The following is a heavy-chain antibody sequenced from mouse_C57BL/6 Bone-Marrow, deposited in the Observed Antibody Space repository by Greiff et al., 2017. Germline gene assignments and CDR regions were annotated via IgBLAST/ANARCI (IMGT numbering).Heavy chain of an antibody. CDR1: GFTFTTYP. J-gene: IGHJ2*01. V-gene: IGHV1-47*01. CDR2: FHPYNDDT. CDR3: ASRGEADLGY. Sequence: VQLQQSGAELVKPGASVKMSCMASGFTFTTYPIEWMKQNPGKSLEWIGNFHPYNDDTKYNEKFKGKATLTVEKSSSTVYVELSRLTSEDSAVYYCASRGEADLGYWGQGTTLTVSS.